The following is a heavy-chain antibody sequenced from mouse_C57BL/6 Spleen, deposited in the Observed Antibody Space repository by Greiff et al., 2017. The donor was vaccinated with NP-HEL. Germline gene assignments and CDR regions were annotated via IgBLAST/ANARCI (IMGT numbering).Heavy chain of an antibody. CDR2: ISSGGDYI. V-gene: IGHV5-9-1*02. J-gene: IGHJ1*03. CDR1: GFTFSSYA. Sequence: EVQVVESGEGLVKPGGSLKLSCAASGFTFSSYAMSWVRQTPEKRLEWVAYISSGGDYIYYADTVKGRFTISRDNARNTLYLQMSSLKSEDTAMYYCTRDYYGSRDWYFDVWGTGTTVTVSS. D-gene: IGHD1-1*01. CDR3: TRDYYGSRDWYFDV.